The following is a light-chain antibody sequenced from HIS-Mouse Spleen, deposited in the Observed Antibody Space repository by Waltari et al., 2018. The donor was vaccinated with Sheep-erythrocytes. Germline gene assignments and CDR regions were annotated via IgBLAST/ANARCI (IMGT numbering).Light chain of an antibody. CDR3: LQDYNYPYT. CDR1: QGLRND. V-gene: IGKV1-6*01. CDR2: AAS. Sequence: AIQMTQSPSSLSASVGDRVTITCRASQGLRNDLGWYQQKPGKAPKLMIYAASSLQSGVPSRFSGSGSGTDFTLTISSLQPEDFATYYCLQDYNYPYTFGQGTKLEIK. J-gene: IGKJ2*01.